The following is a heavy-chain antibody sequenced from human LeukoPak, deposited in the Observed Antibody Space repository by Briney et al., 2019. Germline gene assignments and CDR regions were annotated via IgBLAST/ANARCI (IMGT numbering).Heavy chain of an antibody. J-gene: IGHJ4*02. V-gene: IGHV3-33*03. CDR1: GFTFTSYG. D-gene: IGHD3-10*01. Sequence: GGSLRLSCAASGFTFTSYGMHWVRQAPGKGLEWVAIIWYYGSQKKYADSVEGRFSISRDNSKNTLYLQMNSLRADDTSLYYCARGVSISARHPIDYWGQRSRVTVST. CDR3: ARGVSISARHPIDY. CDR2: IWYYGSQK.